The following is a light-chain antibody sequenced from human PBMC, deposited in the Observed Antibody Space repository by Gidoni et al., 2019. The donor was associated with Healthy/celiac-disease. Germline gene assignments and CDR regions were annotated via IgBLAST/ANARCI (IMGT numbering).Light chain of an antibody. CDR3: QQSYSTLWT. V-gene: IGKV1-39*01. Sequence: DSQMTQSPSSLSASVGDRVTITCRESQSISSYLNWYQQKPGKAPKLLIYAASSLQSGVPSRFSGSGSGTDFTLTISSLQPEDFATYYCQQSYSTLWTFGQGTKVEIK. J-gene: IGKJ1*01. CDR2: AAS. CDR1: QSISSY.